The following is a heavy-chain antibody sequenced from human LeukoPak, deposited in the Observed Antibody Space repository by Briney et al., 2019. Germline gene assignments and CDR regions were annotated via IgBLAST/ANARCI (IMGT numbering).Heavy chain of an antibody. CDR1: GFTFSSYA. J-gene: IGHJ3*02. V-gene: IGHV3-30*04. CDR2: ISYDGSNK. Sequence: PGRSLRLSCAASGFTFSSYAMHWVRQAPGKGLEWVAVISYDGSNKYYADSVKGRFTISRDNSKNTLYLQMNSLRAEDTAVYYCARDLAAAMPSHAFDIWGQGTMVTVSS. D-gene: IGHD2-2*01. CDR3: ARDLAAAMPSHAFDI.